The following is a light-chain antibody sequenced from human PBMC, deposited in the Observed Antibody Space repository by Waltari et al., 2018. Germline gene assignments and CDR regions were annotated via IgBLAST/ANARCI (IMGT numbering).Light chain of an antibody. CDR2: EVS. CDR3: SSYTTSSAPGV. J-gene: IGLJ1*01. CDR1: DSAVGAYDF. Sequence: QSALTQPASVSGSPGPSITISCSGTDSAVGAYDFVPWYQQHPGKAPHLIIYEVSNRPSGISNRFSASKSGNTASLTISGLQAEDEADYYCSSYTTSSAPGVFGTGTRVTVL. V-gene: IGLV2-14*01.